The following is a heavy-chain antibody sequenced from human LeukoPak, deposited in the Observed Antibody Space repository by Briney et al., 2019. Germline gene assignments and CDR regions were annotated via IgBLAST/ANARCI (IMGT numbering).Heavy chain of an antibody. D-gene: IGHD2-2*01. CDR3: AIVCPSCPLDAFDI. CDR2: IIPISGTA. Sequence: SVKVSCKASGGTFSSYAISWVRQAPGQGLEWMGGIIPISGTANYAQKFQGRVTITADESTSTAYMELSSLRSEDTAVYYCAIVCPSCPLDAFDIWGQGTMVTVSS. J-gene: IGHJ3*02. CDR1: GGTFSSYA. V-gene: IGHV1-69*13.